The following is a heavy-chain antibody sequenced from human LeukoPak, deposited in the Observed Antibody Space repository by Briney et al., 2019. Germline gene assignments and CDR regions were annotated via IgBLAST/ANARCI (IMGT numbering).Heavy chain of an antibody. Sequence: GGSLRLSCGASGFTFSSYSMNWVRQAPGKGLEWVSSISSSSSYIYYADSVKGRFTISRDNAKNSLYLQMNSLRAEDTAVYYCARVGSGWSYFDYWGQGTLVTVSS. V-gene: IGHV3-21*01. CDR3: ARVGSGWSYFDY. CDR2: ISSSSSYI. J-gene: IGHJ4*02. D-gene: IGHD6-19*01. CDR1: GFTFSSYS.